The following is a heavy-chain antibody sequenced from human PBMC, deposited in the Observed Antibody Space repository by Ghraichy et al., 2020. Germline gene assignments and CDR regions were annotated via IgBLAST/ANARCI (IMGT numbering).Heavy chain of an antibody. Sequence: GGSLRLSCAASGFTFSSYSRNWVRQAPGKGLEWVSSISSSSSYICYADSVKGRCTISRDNAKNSLYLQMNSLRADDTAVYYCARYRAETSYTAFDSWGQGTLVTVSS. D-gene: IGHD2-21*02. V-gene: IGHV3-21*01. CDR2: ISSSSSYI. CDR1: GFTFSSYS. CDR3: ARYRAETSYTAFDS. J-gene: IGHJ4*02.